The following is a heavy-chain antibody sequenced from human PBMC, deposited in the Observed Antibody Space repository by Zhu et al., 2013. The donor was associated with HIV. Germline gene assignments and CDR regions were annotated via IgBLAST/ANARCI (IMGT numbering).Heavy chain of an antibody. J-gene: IGHJ6*02. Sequence: QVQLLESGPGLVKPSETLSLTCTVSGGSISSYYWSWIRQPPGKGLEWIGYISYSGSTNYNPSLKSRVTISIDTSKNQFSLRLSSVTAADTAVYYCARGGSGSYYYSYYGMDVWGQGTTVTVSS. D-gene: IGHD3-10*01. V-gene: IGHV4-59*01. CDR2: ISYSGST. CDR3: ARGGSGSYYYSYYGMDV. CDR1: GGSISSYY.